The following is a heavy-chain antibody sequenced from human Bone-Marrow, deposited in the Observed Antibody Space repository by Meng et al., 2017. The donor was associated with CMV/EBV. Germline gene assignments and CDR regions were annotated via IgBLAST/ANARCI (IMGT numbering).Heavy chain of an antibody. Sequence: ASVKVSCKASGYTFTDYYMHWVRQAPGQGLEWMGWINPNSGGTNYAQKFRGRVTMTRHTSISTAYMELSRLRSDDTAVYYCARVVTIFGVVTVHLHTLVYFDYWGQGTRVTVSS. V-gene: IGHV1-2*02. CDR3: ARVVTIFGVVTVHLHTLVYFDY. J-gene: IGHJ4*02. CDR2: INPNSGGT. D-gene: IGHD3-3*01. CDR1: GYTFTDYY.